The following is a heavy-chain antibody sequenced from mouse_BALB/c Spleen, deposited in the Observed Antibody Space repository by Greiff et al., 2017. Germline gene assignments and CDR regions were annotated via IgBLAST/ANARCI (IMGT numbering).Heavy chain of an antibody. Sequence: VQLQQSGPGLVQPSQSLSITCTVSGFSLTSYGVHWVRQSPGKGLEWLGVIWSGGSTDYNAAFISRLSISKDNSKSQVFFKMNSLQADDTAIYYCARKEGYGRGDAMDYWGQGTSVTVSS. CDR2: IWSGGST. J-gene: IGHJ4*01. CDR1: GFSLTSYG. CDR3: ARKEGYGRGDAMDY. V-gene: IGHV2-4-1*01. D-gene: IGHD2-2*01.